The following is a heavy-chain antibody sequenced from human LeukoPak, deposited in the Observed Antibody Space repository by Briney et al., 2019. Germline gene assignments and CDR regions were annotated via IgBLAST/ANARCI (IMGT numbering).Heavy chain of an antibody. D-gene: IGHD3-22*01. CDR2: ISGSGGST. Sequence: PGGSLRLSCAASGFTFSSCAMSWVRQAPGKGLEWVSAISGSGGSTYYADSVKGRFTISRDNSKNTLYLQMNSLRAEDTAVYYCAKGASSVPWYYYGMDVWGQGTTVTVSS. J-gene: IGHJ6*02. CDR3: AKGASSVPWYYYGMDV. CDR1: GFTFSSCA. V-gene: IGHV3-23*01.